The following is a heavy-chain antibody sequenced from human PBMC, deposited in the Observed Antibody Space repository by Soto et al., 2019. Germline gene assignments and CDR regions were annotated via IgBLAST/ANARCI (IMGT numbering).Heavy chain of an antibody. CDR1: GGSISSSSYY. V-gene: IGHV4-39*01. Sequence: SETLSLTCTVSGGSISSSSYYWGWIRQPPGKGLEWIGSIYYSGSTYYNPSLKSRVTISVDTSKNQFSLKLSSVTAADTAVYYCARLLHKGTMIAKYYFDYWGQGTLVTVSS. J-gene: IGHJ4*02. CDR2: IYYSGST. D-gene: IGHD3-22*01. CDR3: ARLLHKGTMIAKYYFDY.